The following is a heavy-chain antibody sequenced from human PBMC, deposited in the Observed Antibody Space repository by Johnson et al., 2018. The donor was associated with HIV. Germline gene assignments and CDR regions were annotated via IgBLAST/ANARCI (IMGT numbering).Heavy chain of an antibody. J-gene: IGHJ3*02. CDR1: GFTFSGYW. CDR3: AIIPAGNGFNM. CDR2: IYSGGRT. Sequence: EVQLVESGGGLVQPGGSLRLSCAASGFTFSGYWMHWVRQTPGKGLVWVSVIYSGGRTYYADTVKGRFTISRDNATNSLYLQMNSLRAEDTAVYYCAIIPAGNGFNMWGQGTMVTVSS. V-gene: IGHV3-74*02. D-gene: IGHD2-21*01.